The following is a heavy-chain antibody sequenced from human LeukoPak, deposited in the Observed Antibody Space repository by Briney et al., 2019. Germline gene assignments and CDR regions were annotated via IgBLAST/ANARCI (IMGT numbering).Heavy chain of an antibody. D-gene: IGHD2-2*01. CDR3: ARGSGTSPYYYYYGMDV. CDR1: GGTFTSHA. V-gene: IGHV1-69*06. J-gene: IGHJ6*04. CDR2: IIPIFGTA. Sequence: ASVKVSCKASGGTFTSHAISWVRQAPGQGVEWRGGIIPIFGTANYAQKFQGRVTITADKSTSTAYMELSSLRSEDTAVYYCARGSGTSPYYYYYGMDVWGKGTTVTVSS.